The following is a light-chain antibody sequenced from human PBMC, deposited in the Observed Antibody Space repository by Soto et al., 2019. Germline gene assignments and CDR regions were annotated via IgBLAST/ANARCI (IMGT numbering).Light chain of an antibody. J-gene: IGKJ1*01. Sequence: DIQMTQSPSTLSASVGDRVTITCRASQSVDTCLAWYQQKPGKAPHLLIYKASSLEAGVPSRFSGSGSVTQFNLTISSLQPDDCATYYCQQYYRYPWTFGQETKVEIK. V-gene: IGKV1-5*03. CDR3: QQYYRYPWT. CDR2: KAS. CDR1: QSVDTC.